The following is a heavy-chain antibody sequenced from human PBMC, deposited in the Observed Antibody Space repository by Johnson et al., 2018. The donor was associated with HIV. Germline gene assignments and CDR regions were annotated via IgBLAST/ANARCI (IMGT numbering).Heavy chain of an antibody. D-gene: IGHD1-26*01. CDR2: IYSGGST. V-gene: IGHV3-53*01. CDR1: GFTVSSNY. CDR3: ASPAWELDGFDI. Sequence: VQLVESGGGVVQPGGSLRLSCAASGFTVSSNYMSWVRQAPGKGLEWVSVIYSGGSTYYADYVKGRFTISRDNSKNTLYLQMNSLRAEDTAGYYWASPAWELDGFDIWGQGTMVTVSS. J-gene: IGHJ3*02.